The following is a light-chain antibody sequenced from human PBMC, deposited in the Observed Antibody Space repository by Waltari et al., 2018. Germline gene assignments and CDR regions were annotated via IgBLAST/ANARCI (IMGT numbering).Light chain of an antibody. CDR2: DVS. CDR1: SRDVGRCEY. CDR3: CSYTTTDTYV. Sequence: SALPQPAPVSGSPGPSIPIYCTGTSRDVGRCEYVSWYQQHPGKAPKLIIYDVSKRPSGLSNRFSGSTSGYTASLTISGRQSEDEADYYCCSYTTTDTYVFGSGTKVTVL. J-gene: IGLJ1*01. V-gene: IGLV2-14*03.